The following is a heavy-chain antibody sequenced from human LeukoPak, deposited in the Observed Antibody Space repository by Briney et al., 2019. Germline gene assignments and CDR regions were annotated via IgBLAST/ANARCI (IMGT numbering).Heavy chain of an antibody. CDR2: ISGSGGTT. CDR3: AKRGVVIRVILVGFHKEAYYFDS. D-gene: IGHD3-22*01. CDR1: GITLSNYG. J-gene: IGHJ4*02. V-gene: IGHV3-23*01. Sequence: GGSLRLSRAVSGITLSNYGMSWVRQAPGKGLEWVAGISGSGGTTNYADSVKGRFTISRDKPKNTLFLNMSSLRAEDTAVYFCAKRGVVIRVILVGFHKEAYYFDSWGQGALVTVSS.